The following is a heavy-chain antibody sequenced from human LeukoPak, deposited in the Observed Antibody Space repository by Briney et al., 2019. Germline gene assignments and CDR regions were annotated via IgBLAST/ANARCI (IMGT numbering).Heavy chain of an antibody. D-gene: IGHD3-22*01. J-gene: IGHJ5*02. CDR2: ISYDGSNK. CDR1: GFTFSSYA. V-gene: IGHV3-30*04. Sequence: GGSLRLSCAASGFTFSSYAMHWVRQAPGKGLEWVAVISYDGSNKYYADSVKGRFTISRDNSKNTLYLQMNSLRAEDTAVYYCARDVGTMITGEFDPWGQGTLVTVSS. CDR3: ARDVGTMITGEFDP.